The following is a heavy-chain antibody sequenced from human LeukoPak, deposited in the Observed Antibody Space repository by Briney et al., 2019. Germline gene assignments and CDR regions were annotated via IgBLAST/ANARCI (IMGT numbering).Heavy chain of an antibody. V-gene: IGHV3-21*01. CDR1: GFTFSSYS. D-gene: IGHD3-9*01. Sequence: GGSLRLSCAASGFTFSSYSMNWVRQAPGKGLERVSCIRSSSNSIYSADSVKGRFTISRDIAKSSLYLQMNSLRAEDTAVYYCARSPRNDIFTGTTFDYWGQGILVTVSS. J-gene: IGHJ4*02. CDR2: IRSSSNSI. CDR3: ARSPRNDIFTGTTFDY.